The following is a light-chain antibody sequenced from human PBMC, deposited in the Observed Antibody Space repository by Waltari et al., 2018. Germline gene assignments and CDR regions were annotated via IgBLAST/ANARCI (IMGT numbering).Light chain of an antibody. V-gene: IGKV1-5*03. CDR1: QSISSW. J-gene: IGKJ2*01. CDR3: QQYNSYHT. Sequence: DIHLTQPLSNLQASVGDRVTITYRASQSISSWLAWYQQKPGKAPKLLIYKASSLESGVPSRFSGSGSGTEFTLTISSLQPDDFATYYCQQYNSYHTFGQGTKLEIK. CDR2: KAS.